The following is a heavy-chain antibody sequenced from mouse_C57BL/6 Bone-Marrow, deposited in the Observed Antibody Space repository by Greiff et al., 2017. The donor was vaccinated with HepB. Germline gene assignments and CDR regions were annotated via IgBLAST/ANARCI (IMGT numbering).Heavy chain of an antibody. J-gene: IGHJ4*01. D-gene: IGHD2-3*01. CDR2: INPSTGGT. V-gene: IGHV1-42*01. CDR1: GYSFTGYY. Sequence: VQLQQSGPELVKPGASVKISCKASGYSFTGYYMNWVKQSPEKSLEWIGEINPSTGGTTYNQKFKAKATLTVDKSSSTAYMQLKNLTSEDSAVYYCARDGGYYEDYAMDYWGQGTSVTVSS. CDR3: ARDGGYYEDYAMDY.